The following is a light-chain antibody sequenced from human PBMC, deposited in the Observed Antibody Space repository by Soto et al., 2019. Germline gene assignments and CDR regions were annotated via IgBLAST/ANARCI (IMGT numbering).Light chain of an antibody. CDR3: QQYNNWPPIT. Sequence: ETVMTQSPATLSVSPGERATLYCRASQTVSTNLAWYQQKPGQAPRLLIYSASTRATGIPARFSGSGSGTEFTLTISSLQSEDFAVYFCQQYNNWPPITFGQGTRLEIK. V-gene: IGKV3-15*01. CDR2: SAS. CDR1: QTVSTN. J-gene: IGKJ5*01.